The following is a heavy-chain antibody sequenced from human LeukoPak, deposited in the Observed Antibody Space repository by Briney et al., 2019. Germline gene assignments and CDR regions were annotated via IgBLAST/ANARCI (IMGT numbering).Heavy chain of an antibody. J-gene: IGHJ4*02. CDR3: ARREYDSVWGTYRYSEY. CDR1: GYTFTSYY. CDR2: INPSGGST. D-gene: IGHD3-16*02. V-gene: IGHV1-46*01. Sequence: ASVKVSCKASGYTFTSYYMHWVRQAPGQGLEWMGIINPSGGSTSYAQKFQGRVTMTRDMSTSTVYMELSSLRSDDTAVYYCARREYDSVWGTYRYSEYWGQGTLVTVSS.